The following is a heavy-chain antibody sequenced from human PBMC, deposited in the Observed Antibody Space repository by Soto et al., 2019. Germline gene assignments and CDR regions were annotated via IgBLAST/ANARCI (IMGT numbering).Heavy chain of an antibody. CDR3: ATRDTGRVY. D-gene: IGHD5-18*01. Sequence: QVPLQESGPGLVKPSGTLSLTCAVSGVSISSHDWWTWVRQPPGKGLEWIGESHQSGKTNYNSSLQSRVTISVDKSKNLFSLQLNSVTVADTAVYYCATRDTGRVYWGQGTLVSVSS. V-gene: IGHV4-4*02. J-gene: IGHJ4*02. CDR2: SHQSGKT. CDR1: GVSISSHDW.